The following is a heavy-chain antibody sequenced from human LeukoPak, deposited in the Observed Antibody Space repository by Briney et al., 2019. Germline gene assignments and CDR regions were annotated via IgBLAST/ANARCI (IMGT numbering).Heavy chain of an antibody. CDR3: ARDRSKVNTATINY. CDR1: GFTFSSYW. CDR2: ISYDGSNK. D-gene: IGHD5-18*01. J-gene: IGHJ4*02. V-gene: IGHV3-30-3*01. Sequence: GGSLRLSCAASGFTFSSYWMQWVRQAPGKGLEWVAVISYDGSNKYYADSVKGRFTISRDNSKNTLYLQMNSLRAEDTAVYYCARDRSKVNTATINYWGQGTLVTVSS.